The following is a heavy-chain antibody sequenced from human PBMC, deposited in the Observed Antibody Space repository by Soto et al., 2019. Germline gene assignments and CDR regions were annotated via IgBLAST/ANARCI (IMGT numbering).Heavy chain of an antibody. CDR2: IIPIFGTT. Sequence: GASVKVSCKASGGTFNSYAIDWVRQAPGQGLEWMGGIIPIFGTTNYAQKLQGRVKLTADESTRTAYMELSTLTSEDTAVYYCARGTVTGSEYNFHYYGMDVWGQGTTVTVSS. D-gene: IGHD1-1*01. V-gene: IGHV1-69*13. J-gene: IGHJ6*02. CDR1: GGTFNSYA. CDR3: ARGTVTGSEYNFHYYGMDV.